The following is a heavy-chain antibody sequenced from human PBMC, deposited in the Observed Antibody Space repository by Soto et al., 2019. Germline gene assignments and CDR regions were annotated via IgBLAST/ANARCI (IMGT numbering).Heavy chain of an antibody. CDR1: GDSISNGGFS. V-gene: IGHV4-30-2*01. CDR2: IYHSGST. J-gene: IGHJ3*02. D-gene: IGHD2-15*01. CDR3: ARGGGLLWGRNPSGAFDI. Sequence: PSETLSLTCVVSGDSISNGGFSWSWIRQPPEKGLEWIGDIYHSGSTYYNPSLKSRVTISVDVTKNDFSLNLRSVTAADTAVYYCARGGGLLWGRNPSGAFDIWGQGTTVTVS.